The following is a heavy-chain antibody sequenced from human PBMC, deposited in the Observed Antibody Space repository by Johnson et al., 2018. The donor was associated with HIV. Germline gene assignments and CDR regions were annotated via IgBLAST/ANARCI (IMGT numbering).Heavy chain of an antibody. J-gene: IGHJ3*02. CDR1: GFTFSSYA. CDR3: CYGSGTYDGPAFDI. V-gene: IGHV3-30*04. CDR2: ISDDGSNK. Sequence: QVQLVESGGGVVQPGRSLRLSCAASGFTFSSYAMHWVRQATGKGLEWVAVISDDGSNKYYADSMKGRFTISRDNSKNTLYLQMNSLIPEDTAVYYCCYGSGTYDGPAFDIWGQGTVVIVSS. D-gene: IGHD3-10*01.